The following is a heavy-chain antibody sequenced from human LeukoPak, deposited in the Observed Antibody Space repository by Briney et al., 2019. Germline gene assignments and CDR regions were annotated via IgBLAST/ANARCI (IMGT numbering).Heavy chain of an antibody. CDR1: GGSISSYY. D-gene: IGHD3-16*02. CDR3: ARGRYDYVWGSYRPYYYYGMDV. V-gene: IGHV4-59*01. Sequence: ASETLSLTCTVSGGSISSYYWSWIRQPPGKGLEWIGYTYYSGSTNYNPSLKSRVTISVDTSKNQFSLKLSSVTAADTAVYYCARGRYDYVWGSYRPYYYYGMDVWGQGTTVTVSS. CDR2: TYYSGST. J-gene: IGHJ6*02.